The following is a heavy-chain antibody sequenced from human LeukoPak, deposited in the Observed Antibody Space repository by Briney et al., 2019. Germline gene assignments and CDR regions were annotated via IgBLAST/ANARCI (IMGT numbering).Heavy chain of an antibody. J-gene: IGHJ4*02. Sequence: GGSLRLSCAASGFTFIDYDMHWVRQVIGKGLEWVSAIGIRGDTHYSGSVKGRFTTARENAGSSLFLQMNRPRVEDTAVYYCSRGGGQVSGIDEFDYWGQGTLVTVSS. CDR3: SRGGGQVSGIDEFDY. CDR1: GFTFIDYD. D-gene: IGHD6-19*01. CDR2: IGIRGDT. V-gene: IGHV3-13*01.